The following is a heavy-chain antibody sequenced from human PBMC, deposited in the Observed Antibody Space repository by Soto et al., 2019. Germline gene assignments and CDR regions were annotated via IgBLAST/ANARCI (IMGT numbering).Heavy chain of an antibody. D-gene: IGHD2-15*01. Sequence: PGGSLRLSCAASGFTFSSYWMSWVRQAPGKGLEWVANIKQDGSEKYYVDSVKGRFTISRDNAKNSLYLQMNSLRAEDTAVYYCARDSDVVVAATNNYYYYGMDVWGQGTTVTVSS. CDR1: GFTFSSYW. J-gene: IGHJ6*02. CDR2: IKQDGSEK. CDR3: ARDSDVVVAATNNYYYYGMDV. V-gene: IGHV3-7*05.